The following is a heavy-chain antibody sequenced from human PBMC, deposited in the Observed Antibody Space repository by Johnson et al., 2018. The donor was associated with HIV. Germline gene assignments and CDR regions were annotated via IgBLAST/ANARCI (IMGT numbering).Heavy chain of an antibody. V-gene: IGHV3-30-3*01. J-gene: IGHJ3*02. Sequence: QVQLVESGGGVVQPGRSLRLSCAASGFTFSSYAMHWVRQAPGKGLEWVAVISYDGSNKYYADSVKGRFTISRDNSKNTLYLQMNSLRTEDTAVYYCATEARGVHGTLRFLEWSDGFDIWGKGTMVTVSS. CDR3: ATEARGVHGTLRFLEWSDGFDI. CDR2: ISYDGSNK. CDR1: GFTFSSYA. D-gene: IGHD3-3*01.